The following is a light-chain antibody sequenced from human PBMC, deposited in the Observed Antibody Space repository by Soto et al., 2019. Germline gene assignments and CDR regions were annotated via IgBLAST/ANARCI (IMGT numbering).Light chain of an antibody. CDR3: QQYGVSPMYT. CDR2: GAS. J-gene: IGKJ2*01. Sequence: EIVLTQSPGTLSLSPGERATLSCRASQSVRDSRLAWYQQKPGQGPRLLIYGASSRDTGIPDRFSGSGSGTDFTLTITRLEPEDFAVYYCQQYGVSPMYTFGQGTNLEVK. CDR1: QSVRDSR. V-gene: IGKV3-20*01.